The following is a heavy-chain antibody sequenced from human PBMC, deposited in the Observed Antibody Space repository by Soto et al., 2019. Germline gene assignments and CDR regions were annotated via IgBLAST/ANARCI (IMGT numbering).Heavy chain of an antibody. V-gene: IGHV3-30*04. CDR1: GFTFSSFS. CDR2: IGSTNVK. Sequence: GGSLRLSCRISGFTFSSFSMHWFRQAPGKGLEWVAVIGSTNVKYYADSVKGRFTISRDNSQDTLYLQMDGLRPDDTGVYFCAREVVTTKWYFDNWGQGSLVTVSS. J-gene: IGHJ4*02. D-gene: IGHD1-1*01. CDR3: AREVVTTKWYFDN.